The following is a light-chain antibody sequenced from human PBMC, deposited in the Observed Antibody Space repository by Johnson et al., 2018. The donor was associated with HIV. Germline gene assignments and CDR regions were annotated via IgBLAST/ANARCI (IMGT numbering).Light chain of an antibody. CDR2: ENN. J-gene: IGLJ1*01. CDR1: SSNIGNNY. Sequence: QSVLTQPPSVSAAPGQKVTISCSGSSSNIGNNYVSWYQQLPGTAPKLLIYENNKRPSGIPDRFSGSKSGTSATLGITALQTGAEADYYCGTWDSSLSAYVFGTGTQVTVL. V-gene: IGLV1-51*02. CDR3: GTWDSSLSAYV.